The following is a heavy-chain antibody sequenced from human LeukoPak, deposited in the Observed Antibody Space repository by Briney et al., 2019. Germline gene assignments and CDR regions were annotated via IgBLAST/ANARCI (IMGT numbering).Heavy chain of an antibody. V-gene: IGHV4-4*09. D-gene: IGHD3-10*01. CDR3: ARHSGYVWFGELLPDFNWFDP. CDR1: GGSISSYY. Sequence: PSETLSLTCTVSGGSISSYYWSWIRQPPGKGLEWIGYIYTSGSTNYNPSLKSRVTISVDTSKNQFSLKLSSVTAADTAVYYCARHSGYVWFGELLPDFNWFDPWGQGTLVTVSS. J-gene: IGHJ5*02. CDR2: IYTSGST.